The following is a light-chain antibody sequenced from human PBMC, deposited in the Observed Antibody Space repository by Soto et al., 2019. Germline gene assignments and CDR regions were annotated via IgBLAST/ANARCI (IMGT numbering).Light chain of an antibody. V-gene: IGKV3-15*01. CDR1: QSVGNY. CDR3: QQYTGWPPRLT. CDR2: GAS. Sequence: EIVMTQSPATLSVSPGQTVTLTCRASQSVGNYLGWYQQKPGQAPRLVLYGASTRATGVPDRFSGYGSGTYFTLTISSLLSADFAIYYCQQYTGWPPRLTFGGGTKVEIK. J-gene: IGKJ4*01.